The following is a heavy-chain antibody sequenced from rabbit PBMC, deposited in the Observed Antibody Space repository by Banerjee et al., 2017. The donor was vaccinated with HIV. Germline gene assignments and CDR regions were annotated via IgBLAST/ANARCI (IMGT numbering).Heavy chain of an antibody. D-gene: IGHD4-1*01. V-gene: IGHV1S45*01. CDR2: INSNTGNT. Sequence: CTASGFSFSSNYWICWVRQAPGKGLEWIACINSNTGNTVYASWAKGPFTISKTSSTTVTLQVTSLTAADTATYFCARRLDYSSGSVYGMDLWGPGTLVTVS. CDR3: ARRLDYSSGSVYGMDL. J-gene: IGHJ6*01. CDR1: GFSFSSNYW.